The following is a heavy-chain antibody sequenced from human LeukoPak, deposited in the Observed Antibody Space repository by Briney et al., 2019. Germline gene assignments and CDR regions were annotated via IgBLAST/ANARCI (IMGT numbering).Heavy chain of an antibody. CDR3: ARDTPSTYCGGDCYSENAFDI. Sequence: GGSLRLSCAASGFTFSRYSMNWVRQAPGKGLEWVSYISSSSTIYYADSVKGRFTISRDNAKNSLYLQMNSLRDEDTAVYYCARDTPSTYCGGDCYSENAFDIWGQGTMVTVSS. CDR1: GFTFSRYS. J-gene: IGHJ3*02. D-gene: IGHD2-21*02. CDR2: ISSSSTI. V-gene: IGHV3-48*02.